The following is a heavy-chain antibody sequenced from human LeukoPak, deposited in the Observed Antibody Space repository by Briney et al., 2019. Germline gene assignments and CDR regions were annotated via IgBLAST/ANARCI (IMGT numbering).Heavy chain of an antibody. Sequence: SETLSLTCTVSGGSISSSSYYWGWIRQPPGKGLEWIGSIYYSGSTYYNPSLKSRDTISVDTSKNQFSLKLSSVTAADTAVYYCASMRAGTSIDYWGQGTLVTVSS. CDR2: IYYSGST. J-gene: IGHJ4*02. CDR3: ASMRAGTSIDY. V-gene: IGHV4-39*07. CDR1: GGSISSSSYY. D-gene: IGHD6-13*01.